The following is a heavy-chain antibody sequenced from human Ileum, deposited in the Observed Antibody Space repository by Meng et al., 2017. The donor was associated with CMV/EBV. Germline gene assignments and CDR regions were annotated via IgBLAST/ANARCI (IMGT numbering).Heavy chain of an antibody. Sequence: NVSSNSAAWNWIRQSPSRGLEWLGRTYYRSKWYKDYALSVKSRITIDPDTSKNQLSLQLNSVTPEDTAVYYCARVSRWNYAADWFDPWGQGTLVTVSS. J-gene: IGHJ5*02. D-gene: IGHD1-7*01. V-gene: IGHV6-1*01. CDR2: TYYRSKWYK. CDR1: NVSSNSAA. CDR3: ARVSRWNYAADWFDP.